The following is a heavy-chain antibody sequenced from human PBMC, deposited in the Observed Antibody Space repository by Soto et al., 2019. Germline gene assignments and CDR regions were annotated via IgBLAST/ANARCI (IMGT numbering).Heavy chain of an antibody. D-gene: IGHD6-6*01. Sequence: SVKVSCKASGGTFSSYAISWVRQAPGQGLEWMGGIIPIFGTANYAQKFQGRVTITADESTSTAYMELSSLRSEDTAVYYCARSVSSSSVINYYYYGMDVWGQGTTVTVSS. V-gene: IGHV1-69*13. CDR2: IIPIFGTA. CDR1: GGTFSSYA. CDR3: ARSVSSSSVINYYYYGMDV. J-gene: IGHJ6*02.